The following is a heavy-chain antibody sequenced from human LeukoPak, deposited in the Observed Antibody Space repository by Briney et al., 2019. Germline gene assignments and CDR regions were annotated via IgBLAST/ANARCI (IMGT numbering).Heavy chain of an antibody. J-gene: IGHJ3*02. CDR2: FDPEDGET. D-gene: IGHD3-22*01. CDR3: ATATMTGDAFDI. Sequence: ASVKVSCKVSGYTLTELSMHRVRQAPGKGLEWMGGFDPEDGETIYAQKFQGRVTMTEDTSTDTAYMELSSLRSEDTAVYYCATATMTGDAFDIWGQGTMVTVSS. V-gene: IGHV1-24*01. CDR1: GYTLTELS.